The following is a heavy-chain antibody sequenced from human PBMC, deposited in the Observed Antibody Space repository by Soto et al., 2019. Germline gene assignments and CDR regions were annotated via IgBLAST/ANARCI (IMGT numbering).Heavy chain of an antibody. CDR2: IIPIFGTA. J-gene: IGHJ5*02. CDR1: GGTFSSYA. D-gene: IGHD6-6*01. CDR3: AREGSSASNYNWFDP. V-gene: IGHV1-69*13. Sequence: SVKVSCKASGGTFSSYAISWVRQAPGQGLEWMGGIIPIFGTANYAQKFQGRVTITADESTSTAYMELSSLRSEDTAVYYCAREGSSASNYNWFDPWGQGTLVTVSS.